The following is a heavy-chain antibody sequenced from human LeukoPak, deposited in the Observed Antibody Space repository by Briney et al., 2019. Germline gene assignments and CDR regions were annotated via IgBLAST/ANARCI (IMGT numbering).Heavy chain of an antibody. J-gene: IGHJ3*02. V-gene: IGHV3-7*01. CDR3: AKDDAVGKEWDAFDI. CDR2: INQDGSRK. D-gene: IGHD4-23*01. CDR1: GFSFSNYW. Sequence: GGSLRLSCAASGFSFSNYWINWVRQAPGKGLEWVANINQDGSRKQYVDSVKGRFTISRDNAKNSLYLQLNSLRVDDTAVYYCAKDDAVGKEWDAFDIWGQGTTVTVSS.